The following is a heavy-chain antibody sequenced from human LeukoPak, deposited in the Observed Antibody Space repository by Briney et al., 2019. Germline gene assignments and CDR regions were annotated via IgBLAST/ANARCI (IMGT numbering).Heavy chain of an antibody. CDR1: GFTFSSYA. Sequence: GGSLRLSCAASGFTFSSYAMSWVRQAPGKGLEWVSSISSSSSYIYYADSVKGRFTISRDNAKNSLYLQMNSLRAEDTAVYYCARAPRKYYYFDYWGQGTLVTVSS. D-gene: IGHD3-10*01. CDR3: ARAPRKYYYFDY. J-gene: IGHJ4*02. V-gene: IGHV3-21*01. CDR2: ISSSSSYI.